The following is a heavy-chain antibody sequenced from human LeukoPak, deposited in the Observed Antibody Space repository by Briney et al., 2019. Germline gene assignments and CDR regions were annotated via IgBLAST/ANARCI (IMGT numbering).Heavy chain of an antibody. CDR1: GYTFTSYA. CDR2: INTNTGNP. CDR3: ARAGCSSTSCYLVWSSVRAFDI. Sequence: GASVEVSCKASGYTFTSYAMNWVRQAPGQGLEWMGWINTNTGNPTYAQGFTGRFVFSLDTSVSTAYLQISSLKAEDTTVYYCARAGCSSTSCYLVWSSVRAFDIWGQGTMVTVSS. D-gene: IGHD2-2*01. V-gene: IGHV7-4-1*02. J-gene: IGHJ3*02.